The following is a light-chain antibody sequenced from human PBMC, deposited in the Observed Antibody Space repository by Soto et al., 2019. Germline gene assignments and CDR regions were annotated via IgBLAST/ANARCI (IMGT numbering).Light chain of an antibody. J-gene: IGLJ1*01. CDR3: AAWDDSLNGPYV. V-gene: IGLV1-44*01. CDR1: SSNIGSNT. Sequence: QSALTQPPSASGTPGQRVTISCAGSSSNIGSNTVNWYQQLPGTAPKLLIYSNNQRPSGVPDRFSGSKSGTSASLAISGLQSEDEADCYCAAWDDSLNGPYVFGTGTKVTAL. CDR2: SNN.